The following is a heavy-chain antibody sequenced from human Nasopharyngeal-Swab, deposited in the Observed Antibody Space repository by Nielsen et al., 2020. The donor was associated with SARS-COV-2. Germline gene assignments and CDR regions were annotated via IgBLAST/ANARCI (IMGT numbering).Heavy chain of an antibody. D-gene: IGHD4-17*01. V-gene: IGHV1-46*01. J-gene: IGHJ2*01. Sequence: ASVKVSCKASGDTFTSNYMQWERQAPGQGVEWTGIMNPSGGSTSYAQKFQGRVTMTRDTSTSTVYMELRSLRSDDTAVYYCATVVPTHQPGYGDYVRGPYWYFDLWGRGTLVTVSS. CDR3: ATVVPTHQPGYGDYVRGPYWYFDL. CDR1: GDTFTSNY. CDR2: MNPSGGST.